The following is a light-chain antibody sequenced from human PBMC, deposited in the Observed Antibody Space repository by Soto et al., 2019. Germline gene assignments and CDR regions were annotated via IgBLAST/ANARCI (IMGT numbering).Light chain of an antibody. CDR1: INDVGTYNL. CDR2: EVT. CDR3: CSYAGGGTYV. V-gene: IGLV2-23*02. Sequence: QSVLTQPASVSGSLGQSITISCTGTINDVGTYNLVSWFQQHPGKAPKLMIYEVTERPSGVSNRFSGSKSGNAASLTISGLQAEDEADYHCCSYAGGGTYVFGTGTKVTVL. J-gene: IGLJ1*01.